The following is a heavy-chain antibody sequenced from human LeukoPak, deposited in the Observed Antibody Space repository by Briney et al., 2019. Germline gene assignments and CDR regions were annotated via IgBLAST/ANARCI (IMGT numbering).Heavy chain of an antibody. CDR3: ARDLDADCSGGSCYPGYYYMDV. V-gene: IGHV4-4*07. D-gene: IGHD2-15*01. CDR1: GGSISSYY. Sequence: SETLSLTCTVSGGSISSYYWSWIRQPAGKGLEWIGRIYTSVSTNCNPSLQSRVTMSVDTSKNQFSLKLSSVTAADTAVYYCARDLDADCSGGSCYPGYYYMDVWGKGTTVTVSS. J-gene: IGHJ6*03. CDR2: IYTSVST.